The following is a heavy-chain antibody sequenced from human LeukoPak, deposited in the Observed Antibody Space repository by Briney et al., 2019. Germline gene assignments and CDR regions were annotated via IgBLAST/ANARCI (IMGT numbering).Heavy chain of an antibody. CDR2: IYYSGST. CDR1: GGSISSYY. CDR3: ARSDFWSGYYPGIYFDY. Sequence: PSETLSLTCTVSGGSISSYYWSWIRQPPGKGLEWIGYIYYSGSTNYNPFLKSRVTISVDTSKNQFSLKLSSVTAADTAVYYCARSDFWSGYYPGIYFDYWGQGTLVTVSS. J-gene: IGHJ4*02. D-gene: IGHD3-3*01. V-gene: IGHV4-59*08.